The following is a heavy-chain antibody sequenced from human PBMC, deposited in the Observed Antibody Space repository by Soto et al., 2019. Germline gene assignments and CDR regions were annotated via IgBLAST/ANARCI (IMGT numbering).Heavy chain of an antibody. CDR2: IKRDGSET. D-gene: IGHD6-13*01. J-gene: IGHJ6*02. CDR1: GFTFNSYW. Sequence: EVQLVESGGGLVQSGGSLRLSCAASGFTFNSYWMNWVRQAPGKGLEWVANIKRDGSETYYVDSVKGRFTISRDNAKNSLYLQMNTLRAEDTAMYYCPRSISSWNYYYYGMDVWGQGTTVTVSS. CDR3: PRSISSWNYYYYGMDV. V-gene: IGHV3-7*03.